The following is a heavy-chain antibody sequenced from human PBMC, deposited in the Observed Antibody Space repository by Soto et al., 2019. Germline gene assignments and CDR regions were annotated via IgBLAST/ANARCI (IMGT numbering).Heavy chain of an antibody. CDR3: ARQDWSSFDY. CDR2: ISSSGST. J-gene: IGHJ4*02. CDR1: DGYRSSSSYY. Sequence: SLTMSDPRSVADGYRSSSSYYCGRDSKPPGKGLEWLGSISSSGSTYYKPSLKSRVAMSVDTSKNQFSIKLTSVTAAVTAVYDGARQDWSSFDYWRQGTLVTVSS. D-gene: IGHD3-9*01. V-gene: IGHV4-39*01.